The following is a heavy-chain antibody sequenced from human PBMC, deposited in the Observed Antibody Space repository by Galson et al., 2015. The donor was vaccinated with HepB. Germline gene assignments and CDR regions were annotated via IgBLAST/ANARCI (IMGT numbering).Heavy chain of an antibody. CDR3: ARDRVRGDYSLGI. CDR1: GFTFRDFA. D-gene: IGHD4-17*01. Sequence: SLRLSCAASGFTFRDFAMHWVRQAPGKGLEWVTVISYDGTEKYYADSVKGRFTISRDNSRKTVYLQMNSLIIDDTAVYYCARDRVRGDYSLGILGQGTVFLVSS. J-gene: IGHJ3*02. V-gene: IGHV3-30-3*01. CDR2: ISYDGTEK.